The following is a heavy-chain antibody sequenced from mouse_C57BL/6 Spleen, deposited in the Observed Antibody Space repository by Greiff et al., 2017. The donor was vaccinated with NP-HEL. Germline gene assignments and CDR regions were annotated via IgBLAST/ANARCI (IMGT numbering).Heavy chain of an antibody. CDR3: ARGRLGYYGSNWYFDV. Sequence: QVQLQQPGAELVKPGASVKMSCKASGYTFTSYWITWVKQRPGQGLEWIGDIYPGSGSTNYNEKFKSKATLTVDTSSSTAYMQLSSLTSEDSAVYYCARGRLGYYGSNWYFDVWGTGTTVTVSS. CDR2: IYPGSGST. J-gene: IGHJ1*03. V-gene: IGHV1-55*01. CDR1: GYTFTSYW. D-gene: IGHD1-1*01.